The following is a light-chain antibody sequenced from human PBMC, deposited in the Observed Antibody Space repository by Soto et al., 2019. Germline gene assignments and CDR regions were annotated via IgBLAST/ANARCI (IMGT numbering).Light chain of an antibody. J-gene: IGKJ3*01. CDR1: QSVSSSY. V-gene: IGKV3-20*01. CDR2: GAS. CDR3: QQYGNSPFT. Sequence: EIVLTQSPGTLSLSPGERATLSCRASQSVSSSYLAWYQQKPGQAPRLLIYGASSRATGIPDRFSGSGSGTGFTLTISRLEPEDFAVYSCQQYGNSPFTFGPGTKVDIK.